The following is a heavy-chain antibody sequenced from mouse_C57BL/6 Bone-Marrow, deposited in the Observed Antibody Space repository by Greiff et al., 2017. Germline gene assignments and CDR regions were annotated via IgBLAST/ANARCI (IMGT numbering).Heavy chain of an antibody. CDR3: ARYQGNYYGSSYPRYFDV. CDR1: GFTFTDYY. CDR2: IRNKANGYTT. J-gene: IGHJ1*03. Sequence: EVKLVESGGGLVQPGGSLSLSCAASGFTFTDYYMSWVRQPPGKALEWLGFIRNKANGYTTEYSASVKGRFTISRDNSQSILYLQMNALRAEDSATYYCARYQGNYYGSSYPRYFDVWGTGTTVTVSS. D-gene: IGHD1-1*01. V-gene: IGHV7-3*01.